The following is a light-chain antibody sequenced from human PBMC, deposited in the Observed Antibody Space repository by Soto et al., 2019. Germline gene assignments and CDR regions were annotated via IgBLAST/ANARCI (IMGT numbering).Light chain of an antibody. J-gene: IGKJ5*01. CDR2: AAS. CDR1: QNISNY. Sequence: DIQMTQSPSSLSASVGDRVTVTCRISQNISNYLNWYQQKPGKAPKLLIYAASSVQSGVPLRFSGTGSGTDFTLTISSLQPEDFATYYCEQTYSTPVTFGQGTRLEIK. V-gene: IGKV1-39*01. CDR3: EQTYSTPVT.